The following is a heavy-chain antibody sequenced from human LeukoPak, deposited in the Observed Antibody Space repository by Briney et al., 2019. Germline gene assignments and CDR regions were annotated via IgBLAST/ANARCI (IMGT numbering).Heavy chain of an antibody. V-gene: IGHV3-7*01. CDR2: IKQDGSEK. Sequence: GGSPRLSCAASGFTFSSYWMSWVRQAPGKGLERVANIKQDGSEKYYVDSVKGRFTISRDNAKNSLYLQMNNLRAEDTAVYYCARKGGATTYGYYYYYMDVWGKGTTVTISS. J-gene: IGHJ6*03. CDR1: GFTFSSYW. D-gene: IGHD1-26*01. CDR3: ARKGGATTYGYYYYYMDV.